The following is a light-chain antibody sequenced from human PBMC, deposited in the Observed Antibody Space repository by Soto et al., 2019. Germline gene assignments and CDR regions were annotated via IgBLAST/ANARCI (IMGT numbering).Light chain of an antibody. CDR2: GAS. J-gene: IGKJ4*01. V-gene: IGKV3-15*01. Sequence: MTQSPSTLSGSVGDRVTITCRASQTISSWLAWYQQKPGQAPRLLIFGASTRAAGIPARFSGSGSGTEFTLTISSLQSEDFAVYYCQQYSNWPLTFGGGTKVDIK. CDR1: QTISSW. CDR3: QQYSNWPLT.